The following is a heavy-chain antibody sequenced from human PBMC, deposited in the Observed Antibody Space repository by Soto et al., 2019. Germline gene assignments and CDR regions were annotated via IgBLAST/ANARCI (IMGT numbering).Heavy chain of an antibody. D-gene: IGHD2-21*01. J-gene: IGHJ4*02. CDR3: NRWMNTVRYSAN. Sequence: EVQVVESGGDLVHPGRSLRLSCSVSGFTVGDYGMNWVRQAPGKGLEWVGFIRGKAYGGTTDYAASVKGRFTISRDDSKGIVYLQMDSLRTEDTAVYYCNRWMNTVRYSANWGQGTLVTVSS. V-gene: IGHV3-49*04. CDR1: GFTVGDYG. CDR2: IRGKAYGGTT.